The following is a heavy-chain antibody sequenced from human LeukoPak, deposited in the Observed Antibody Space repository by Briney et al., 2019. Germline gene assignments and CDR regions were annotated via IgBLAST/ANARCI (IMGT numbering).Heavy chain of an antibody. D-gene: IGHD3-10*01. J-gene: IGHJ5*02. V-gene: IGHV4-59*01. Sequence: SETLSLTCTVSGGSISSYFWSWIRKPPGKGLEWIGYIYYSGSTNYNPSLKSRVTISVDTSKNQFSLKLSPVTAADTAVYYCARGVRNYYGSGSYIYWFDPWGQGTLVTVSS. CDR3: ARGVRNYYGSGSYIYWFDP. CDR1: GGSISSYF. CDR2: IYYSGST.